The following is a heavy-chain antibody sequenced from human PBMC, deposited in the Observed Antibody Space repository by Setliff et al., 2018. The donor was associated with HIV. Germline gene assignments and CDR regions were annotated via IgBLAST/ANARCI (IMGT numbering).Heavy chain of an antibody. CDR1: SESLSGFY. D-gene: IGHD1-1*01. CDR2: ISHSGTT. J-gene: IGHJ4*01. V-gene: IGHV4-34*01. Sequence: PSETLSLTCGVFSESLSGFYWSWIRQAPGKGLEWIGDISHSGTTSYNPSLKSRVTISLDTSKKGFSLRLTSVTAADTAIYFCSREGPFHQTTHINNLFAGNWGQGTLVTVSS. CDR3: SREGPFHQTTHINNLFAGN.